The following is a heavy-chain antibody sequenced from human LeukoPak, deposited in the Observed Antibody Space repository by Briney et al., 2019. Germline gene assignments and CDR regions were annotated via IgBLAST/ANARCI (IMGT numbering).Heavy chain of an antibody. V-gene: IGHV3-74*03. Sequence: PGGSLRLSCAASGFXFSSYWMHWVRQAPGKGLVWVSRINSDGSSTTYADSVKGRFTISRDNAKNTLYLQMNSLRAEDTAMYYCARQYSYDSSGYYPWDYWGQGTLVTVSS. CDR1: GFXFSSYW. CDR3: ARQYSYDSSGYYPWDY. D-gene: IGHD3-22*01. CDR2: INSDGSST. J-gene: IGHJ4*02.